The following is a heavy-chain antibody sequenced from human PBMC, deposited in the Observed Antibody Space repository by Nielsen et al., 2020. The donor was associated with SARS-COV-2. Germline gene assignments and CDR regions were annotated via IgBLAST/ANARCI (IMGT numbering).Heavy chain of an antibody. J-gene: IGHJ4*02. CDR1: GYRFSVYY. CDR3: AGSGSGWYNFDS. D-gene: IGHD6-19*01. CDR2: INFNSGGP. V-gene: IGHV1-2*06. Sequence: ASVKVSCKAPGYRFSVYYMHWVRQAPGQGLEWMGRINFNSGGPNYAQKFQGRVTMTWDTSISTAYMELSGLKSDDTAVFYCAGSGSGWYNFDSWGQGTLVTVSS.